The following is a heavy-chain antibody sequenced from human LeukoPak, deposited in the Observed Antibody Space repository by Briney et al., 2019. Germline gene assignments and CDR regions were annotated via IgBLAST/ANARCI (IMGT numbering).Heavy chain of an antibody. CDR1: GFTFDDYG. CDR3: ARDDVSGDYYDSSGYYRGGAFDI. CDR2: INWNGGST. V-gene: IGHV3-20*04. D-gene: IGHD3-22*01. Sequence: GGSLRLSCPASGFTFDDYGMSWVRQAPGKGLEWVSGINWNGGSTGYADSVKGRFTISRDNAKNSLYLQMNSLRAEDTALYYCARDDVSGDYYDSSGYYRGGAFDIWGQGTMVTVSS. J-gene: IGHJ3*02.